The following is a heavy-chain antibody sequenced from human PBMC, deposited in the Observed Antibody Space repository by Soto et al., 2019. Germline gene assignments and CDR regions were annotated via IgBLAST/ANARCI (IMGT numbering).Heavy chain of an antibody. CDR3: ANYGSGRED. J-gene: IGHJ4*02. V-gene: IGHV3-23*01. D-gene: IGHD3-10*01. CDR2: ISGSGGST. CDR1: GFTFGSAA. Sequence: EVQLLESGGGLVQPGGSLRLSWATSGFTFGSAAMSWVRQAPGKGLEWVSAISGSGGSTYYADSVKGRFTISRDNSKNTLYLQMNSPRAEDTAVYYCANYGSGREDWGQGTLVTVSS.